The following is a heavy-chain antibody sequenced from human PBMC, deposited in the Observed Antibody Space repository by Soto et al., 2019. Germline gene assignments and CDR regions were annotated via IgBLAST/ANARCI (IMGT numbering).Heavy chain of an antibody. J-gene: IGHJ4*02. CDR2: ISGSGGST. V-gene: IGHV3-23*01. D-gene: IGHD3-22*01. Sequence: PGGSLRLSCAASGFTFSSYAMSWVRQAPGKGLEWVSAISGSGGSTYYADSVKGRFTISRDNSKNTLYLQMNSLRAEDTAVYYCAKSRDLVVITTQGPYFDYWGQGTLVTVSS. CDR3: AKSRDLVVITTQGPYFDY. CDR1: GFTFSSYA.